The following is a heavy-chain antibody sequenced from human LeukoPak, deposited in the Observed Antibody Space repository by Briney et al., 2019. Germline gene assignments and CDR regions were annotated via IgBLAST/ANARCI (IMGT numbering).Heavy chain of an antibody. Sequence: GGSLRLSCAVSGLTFSVYSMNWVRQAPGKGLEWISYINSSSSGVYYADSVKGRFTISRDNAKSTLYLQMNSLRSEDTAVYYCARDHYFDTSGYSRGQDYWGQGTLVTVSP. V-gene: IGHV3-48*01. D-gene: IGHD3-22*01. CDR3: ARDHYFDTSGYSRGQDY. CDR1: GLTFSVYS. CDR2: INSSSSGV. J-gene: IGHJ4*02.